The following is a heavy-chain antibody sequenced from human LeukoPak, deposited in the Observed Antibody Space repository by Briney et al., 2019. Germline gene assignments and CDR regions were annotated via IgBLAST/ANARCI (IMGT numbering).Heavy chain of an antibody. J-gene: IGHJ6*03. V-gene: IGHV3-23*01. CDR2: ISGSGGST. D-gene: IGHD3-3*01. CDR1: GFTFSSYA. Sequence: GGSLRLSCAASGFTFSSYAMSWVRQAPGKGLEWVSAISGSGGSTYYADSEKGRFTISRDNSKNTLYLQMNSLRAEDTAVYYCAKDTWNYDFWSGYTLVLYYYYMDVWGKGTTVTVSS. CDR3: AKDTWNYDFWSGYTLVLYYYYMDV.